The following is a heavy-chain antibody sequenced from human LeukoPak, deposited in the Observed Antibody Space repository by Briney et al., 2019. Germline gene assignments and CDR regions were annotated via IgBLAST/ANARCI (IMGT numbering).Heavy chain of an antibody. CDR2: INHSGST. Sequence: SETLSLTCAVYGGSFSGYYWSWIRQPPGKGLEWIGEINHSGSTNYNPSLKSRVTISVDTSKNQFSLKLSSVTAADTAVYYCARVYGYYYYYMDVRGKGTTVTVSS. J-gene: IGHJ6*03. D-gene: IGHD3-16*01. V-gene: IGHV4-34*01. CDR1: GGSFSGYY. CDR3: ARVYGYYYYYMDV.